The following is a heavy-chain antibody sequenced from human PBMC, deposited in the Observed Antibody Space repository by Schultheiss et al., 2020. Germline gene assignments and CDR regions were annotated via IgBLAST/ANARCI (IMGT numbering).Heavy chain of an antibody. Sequence: ASVKVSCKASGGTFSSYAINWVRQATGQGLEWMGWMNPNSGNTGYAQKFQGRVTMTRNTSISTAYMELSSLRSEDTAVYYCARVQSGRGDWFDPWGQGTLVNVSS. CDR3: ARVQSGRGDWFDP. V-gene: IGHV1-8*02. J-gene: IGHJ5*02. D-gene: IGHD1-26*01. CDR2: MNPNSGNT. CDR1: GGTFSSYA.